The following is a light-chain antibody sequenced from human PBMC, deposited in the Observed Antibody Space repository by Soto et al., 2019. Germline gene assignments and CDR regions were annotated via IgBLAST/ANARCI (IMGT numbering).Light chain of an antibody. J-gene: IGKJ4*01. Sequence: EIVMTQSPATLSVSPGERATLSCRASQSVSSDLAWYQQKPGQAPRLLIYGASTRATGIPARFSGSGSGTEFTLTISSLQSEDSALYYCQHYVNWPLTFGGGTKVDIK. CDR1: QSVSSD. CDR2: GAS. CDR3: QHYVNWPLT. V-gene: IGKV3-15*01.